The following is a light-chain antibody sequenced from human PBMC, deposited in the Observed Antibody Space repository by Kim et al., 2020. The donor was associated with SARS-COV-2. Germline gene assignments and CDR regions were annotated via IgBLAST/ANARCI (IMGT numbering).Light chain of an antibody. CDR2: EDF. Sequence: GQSITTSCTGSSSSVGAYNHVSWYQQHPGRAPKLIIYEDFNRPSGVSDLLSGSKSGNTASLTISGLQAEDESDYYCSSYTTSGTLVFGTGTQLTVL. CDR3: SSYTTSGTLV. V-gene: IGLV2-14*01. CDR1: SSSVGAYNH. J-gene: IGLJ1*01.